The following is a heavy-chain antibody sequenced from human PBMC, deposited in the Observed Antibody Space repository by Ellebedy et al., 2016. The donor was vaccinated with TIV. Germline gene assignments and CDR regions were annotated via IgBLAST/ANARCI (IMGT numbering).Heavy chain of an antibody. CDR1: GGSISSSSYY. D-gene: IGHD2-15*01. J-gene: IGHJ4*02. V-gene: IGHV4-39*07. CDR3: ARAKPLVVSSDNYFDY. CDR2: IYYSGST. Sequence: SETLSLTCTVSGGSISSSSYYWGWIRQPPGKGLEWIGSIYYSGSTYYNPSLKSRVTISVDTSKNQFSLKLSSVTAADTAVYYCARAKPLVVSSDNYFDYWGQGTLVTVSS.